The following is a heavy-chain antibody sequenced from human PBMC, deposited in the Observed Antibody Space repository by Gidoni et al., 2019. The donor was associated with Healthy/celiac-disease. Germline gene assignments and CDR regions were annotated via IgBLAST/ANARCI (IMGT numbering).Heavy chain of an antibody. CDR2: ISYDGSNK. V-gene: IGHV3-30*18. CDR1: GFTFRSYG. CDR3: AKDGMGFGDYYMDV. D-gene: IGHD3-10*01. Sequence: QVQLVESGGGVVQPGRSLRLSCPASGFTFRSYGMHWVRQAPGKGLEWVAVISYDGSNKYYADSVKGRFTISRDNSKNTLYLQMNSLRAEDTAVYYCAKDGMGFGDYYMDVWGKGTTVTVSS. J-gene: IGHJ6*03.